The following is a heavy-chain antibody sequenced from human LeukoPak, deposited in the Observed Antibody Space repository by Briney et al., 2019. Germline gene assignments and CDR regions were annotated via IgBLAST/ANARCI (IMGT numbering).Heavy chain of an antibody. CDR3: AREATMVRGISWFDP. CDR2: IYYGGST. Sequence: SETLSLTCTVSGDSSSSANYYWSWIRQPPGKGLEWIGYIYYGGSTYYSPSLKSRVTISVDTSKNQFFLKLSSVTAVDTAVYYCAREATMVRGISWFDPWGQGTLVTVSS. V-gene: IGHV4-30-4*01. D-gene: IGHD3-10*01. CDR1: GDSSSSANYY. J-gene: IGHJ5*02.